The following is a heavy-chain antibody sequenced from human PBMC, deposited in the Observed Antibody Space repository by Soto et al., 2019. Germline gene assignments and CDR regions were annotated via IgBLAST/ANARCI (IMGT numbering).Heavy chain of an antibody. Sequence: QVQLVQSGAEVKKPGSSVKVSCKASGGTFSSYAISWVRQAPGQGLEWMGGIIPIFGTANYAQEFQGRVTITADESTSTAYMELSSLRSEDTAVYYCATRRGYCSSTSCYRGDYYGMDVWGQGTTVTVSS. J-gene: IGHJ6*02. CDR1: GGTFSSYA. CDR2: IIPIFGTA. CDR3: ATRRGYCSSTSCYRGDYYGMDV. V-gene: IGHV1-69*01. D-gene: IGHD2-2*01.